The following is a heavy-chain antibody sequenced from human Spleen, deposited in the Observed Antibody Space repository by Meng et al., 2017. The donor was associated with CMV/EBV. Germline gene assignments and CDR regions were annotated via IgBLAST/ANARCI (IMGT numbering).Heavy chain of an antibody. CDR3: ARDYSSSWRSGDY. CDR2: ISSSSSYI. J-gene: IGHJ4*02. D-gene: IGHD6-13*01. CDR1: GFTFSSYS. V-gene: IGHV3-21*01. Sequence: EVQLVESGGGLVTPGGSLRLSCAASGFTFSSYSMNWVRQAPGKGLEWVSSISSSSSYIYYADSVKGRFTISRDNAKNSLYLQMNSLRAEDTAVYYCARDYSSSWRSGDYWGQGTLVTVSS.